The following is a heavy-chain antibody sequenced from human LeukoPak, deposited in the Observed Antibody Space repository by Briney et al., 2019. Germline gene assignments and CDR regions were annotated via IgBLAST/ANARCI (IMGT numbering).Heavy chain of an antibody. CDR2: IWYDGSNK. Sequence: GGSLRLSCAASGFTFSSYGMHWVRQAPGKGLEWVAVIWYDGSNKYYADSVKGRFTISRDNSKNTLYLQMNSLRAEDTAVYYCARDHYGGNGWFDPWGQGTLVTVSS. V-gene: IGHV3-33*08. J-gene: IGHJ5*02. CDR1: GFTFSSYG. CDR3: ARDHYGGNGWFDP. D-gene: IGHD4-23*01.